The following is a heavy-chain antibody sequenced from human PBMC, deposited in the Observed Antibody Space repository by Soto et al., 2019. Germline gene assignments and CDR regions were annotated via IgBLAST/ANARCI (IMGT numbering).Heavy chain of an antibody. CDR1: GGSISSYY. D-gene: IGHD6-13*01. J-gene: IGHJ3*02. V-gene: IGHV4-59*01. Sequence: SETLSLTCTVAGGSISSYYWSWIRQPPGKGLEWIGYIYYSGSTNYNPSLKSRVTISVDTSKNQFSLKLSSVTAADTAVYYCARDGYSSSWLSGAFDIWGQGTMVTVSS. CDR3: ARDGYSSSWLSGAFDI. CDR2: IYYSGST.